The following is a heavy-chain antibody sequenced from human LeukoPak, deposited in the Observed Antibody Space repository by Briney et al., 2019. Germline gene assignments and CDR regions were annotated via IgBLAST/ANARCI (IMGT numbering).Heavy chain of an antibody. V-gene: IGHV3-7*03. CDR2: IKHDGTEK. Sequence: QSGGSLRLSCAASGFIFSSYWMAWLRQAPGKGLEWMASIKHDGTEKFYVDSVKGRFTISKDNSKNSLYLQMNSLRAEDTAVYYCAREDRSCYYYWGQGTLVTVSS. J-gene: IGHJ4*02. D-gene: IGHD2-15*01. CDR1: GFIFSSYW. CDR3: AREDRSCYYY.